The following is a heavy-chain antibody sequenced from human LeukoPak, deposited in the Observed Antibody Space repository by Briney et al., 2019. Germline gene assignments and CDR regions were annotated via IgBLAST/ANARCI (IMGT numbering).Heavy chain of an antibody. CDR1: GFSFNSYA. CDR2: INTDSKST. V-gene: IGHV3-23*05. D-gene: IGHD6-13*01. J-gene: IGHJ5*02. CDR3: AKGKYSSSWYNWFDP. Sequence: GGSPRLSCAASGFSFNSYAMSWVRQAPGKGLEWVSAINTDSKSTYYADSVKGRFTVSRDNSRTTLYLQMDSLTADDTAVYYCAKGKYSSSWYNWFDPWGQGTLVTVSS.